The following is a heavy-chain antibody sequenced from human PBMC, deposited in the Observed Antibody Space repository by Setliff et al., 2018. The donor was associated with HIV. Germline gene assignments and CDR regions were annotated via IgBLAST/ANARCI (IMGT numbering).Heavy chain of an antibody. CDR2: FYYNGDS. CDR1: GDSVNDRSYF. CDR3: ARVPPLKAFGGVISLYYFDY. J-gene: IGHJ4*02. V-gene: IGHV4-39*07. D-gene: IGHD3-16*02. Sequence: SSETLSLTCTVSGDSVNDRSYFWGWIRQPPGKGLEWIGTFYYNGDSRYNPSLKSRVTISVDTSKNQFSLKLSSVTAADTAVYYCARVPPLKAFGGVISLYYFDYWGQGTLVTVSS.